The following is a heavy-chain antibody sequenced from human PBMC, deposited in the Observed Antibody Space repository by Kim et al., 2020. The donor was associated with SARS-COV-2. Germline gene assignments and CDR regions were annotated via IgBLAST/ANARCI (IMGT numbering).Heavy chain of an antibody. V-gene: IGHV1-18*01. CDR3: ARDSGLTSYDY. D-gene: IGHD4-4*01. Sequence: TNYAQKLQGRVTMTTDTSTSTAYMELRSLRSDDTAVYYCARDSGLTSYDYWGQGTLVTVSS. J-gene: IGHJ4*02. CDR2: T.